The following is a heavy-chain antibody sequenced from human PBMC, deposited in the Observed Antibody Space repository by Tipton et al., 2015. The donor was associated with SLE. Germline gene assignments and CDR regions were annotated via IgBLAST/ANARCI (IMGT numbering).Heavy chain of an antibody. V-gene: IGHV3-21*06. Sequence: SLRLSCAASGFPFVTANMNWVRQAPGKGLEWVSCINTNSRYIYYSDSVRGRFTISRDNANNSFFLQMNSLRAEDTAVYYCATSVPAALLGFFDSWGQGTLVTVSS. CDR1: GFPFVTAN. D-gene: IGHD2-2*01. J-gene: IGHJ4*02. CDR2: INTNSRYI. CDR3: ATSVPAALLGFFDS.